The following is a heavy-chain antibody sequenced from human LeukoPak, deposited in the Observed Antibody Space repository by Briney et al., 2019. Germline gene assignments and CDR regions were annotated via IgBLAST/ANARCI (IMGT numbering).Heavy chain of an antibody. CDR2: MNPNSGNT. V-gene: IGHV1-8*01. CDR1: GYTFTSYD. Sequence: ASVKVSCKASGYTFTSYDINWVRQATGQGLEWMGWMNPNSGNTGYAQKFQGRVTMTRNTSISTAYMELSSLRSEDTAVYYCARDHYDYVWGSYRTFDYWGQGTLVTVSS. J-gene: IGHJ4*02. D-gene: IGHD3-16*02. CDR3: ARDHYDYVWGSYRTFDY.